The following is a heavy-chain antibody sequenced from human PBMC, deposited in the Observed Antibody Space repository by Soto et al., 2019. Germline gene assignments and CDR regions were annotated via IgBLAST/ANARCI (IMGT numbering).Heavy chain of an antibody. CDR1: GGTFSSYA. V-gene: IGHV1-69*13. CDR3: ARGERSYSNYEFYPNYYYYGMDV. J-gene: IGHJ6*02. CDR2: IIPIFGTA. D-gene: IGHD4-4*01. Sequence: SVEVSCKASGGTFSSYAISWVRQAPGQGLEWMGGIIPIFGTANYAQKFQGRVTITADESTSTAYMELSSLRSEDTAVYYCARGERSYSNYEFYPNYYYYGMDVWGPGSTVTVYS.